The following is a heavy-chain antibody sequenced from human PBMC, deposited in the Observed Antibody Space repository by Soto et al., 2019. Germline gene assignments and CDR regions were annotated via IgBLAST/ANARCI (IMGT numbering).Heavy chain of an antibody. V-gene: IGHV4-4*07. J-gene: IGHJ6*02. CDR2: IYTSGST. D-gene: IGHD2-2*01. CDR3: ARDGRGIVVVPAAMTLYYGMDV. Sequence: QVQLQESGPGLVKPSETLSLTCTVSGGSISSYYWSWIRQPAGKGLEWIGRIYTSGSTNYNPSRKSRVTMSVDTSKNQFSLKLSSVTAADTAVYYCARDGRGIVVVPAAMTLYYGMDVWGQGTTVTVSS. CDR1: GGSISSYY.